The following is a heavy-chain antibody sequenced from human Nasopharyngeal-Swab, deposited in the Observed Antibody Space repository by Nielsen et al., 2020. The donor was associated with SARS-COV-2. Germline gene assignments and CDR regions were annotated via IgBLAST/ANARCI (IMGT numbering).Heavy chain of an antibody. Sequence: GGSLRLSCAASGFTFSSYTMNWVRQAPGKGLEWVSSISPTSDYIYYADSVKGRFTISRDNSKNTLYLQMNRLRAEDTAVYYCARALWGSYYYGMDVWGQGTTVTVSS. V-gene: IGHV3-21*01. CDR1: GFTFSSYT. CDR3: ARALWGSYYYGMDV. D-gene: IGHD7-27*01. CDR2: ISPTSDYI. J-gene: IGHJ6*02.